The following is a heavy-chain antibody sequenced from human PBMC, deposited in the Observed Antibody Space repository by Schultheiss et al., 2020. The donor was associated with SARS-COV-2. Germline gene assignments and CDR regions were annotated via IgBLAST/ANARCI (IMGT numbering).Heavy chain of an antibody. CDR2: TYYTSKPYN. CDR1: GDSVSSNSVA. CDR3: ARMSGNAFDI. D-gene: IGHD1-26*01. Sequence: SQTLSLTCAISGDSVSSNSVAWNWIRQSPSRGLEWLGTTYYTSKPYNDYAASLRGRIIIDPDTFKNEFSLHLKSVTPEDTAVYFCARMSGNAFDIWGQGTLVTVSS. V-gene: IGHV6-1*01. J-gene: IGHJ3*02.